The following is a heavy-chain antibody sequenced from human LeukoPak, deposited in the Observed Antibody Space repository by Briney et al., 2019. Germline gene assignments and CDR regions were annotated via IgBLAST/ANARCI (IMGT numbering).Heavy chain of an antibody. CDR2: ISGSGGST. CDR1: GYTFSSYA. CDR3: AKVLNYYGSGYFDY. V-gene: IGHV3-23*01. D-gene: IGHD3-10*01. J-gene: IGHJ4*02. Sequence: SCKASGYTFSSYAMSWVRQAPGKGLEWVSAISGSGGSTHYADSVKGRFTISRDNSKNTLYLQMNSLRAEDTAVYYCAKVLNYYGSGYFDYWGQGTLVTVSS.